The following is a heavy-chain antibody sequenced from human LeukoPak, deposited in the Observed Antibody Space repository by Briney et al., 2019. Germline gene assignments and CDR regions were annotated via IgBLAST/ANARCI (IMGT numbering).Heavy chain of an antibody. Sequence: GGSLRLSCAASGFTFSSYGMHWVRQAPGKGLEWVAFIRYDGSNKYYADSVKGRFTISRDNSKNTLYLQMNSLRAEDTAVYYCAKASSYYYDSSAYQDYFDYWGQGTLVTVSS. CDR1: GFTFSSYG. V-gene: IGHV3-30*02. CDR3: AKASSYYYDSSAYQDYFDY. D-gene: IGHD3-22*01. J-gene: IGHJ4*02. CDR2: IRYDGSNK.